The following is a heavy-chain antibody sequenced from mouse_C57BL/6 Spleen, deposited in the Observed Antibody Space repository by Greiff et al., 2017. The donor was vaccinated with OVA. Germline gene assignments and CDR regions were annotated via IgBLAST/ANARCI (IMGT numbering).Heavy chain of an antibody. CDR2: IYPRSGNT. J-gene: IGHJ4*01. CDR1: GYTFTSYG. V-gene: IGHV1-81*01. Sequence: VQGVESGAELARPGASVKLSCKASGYTFTSYGISWVKQRTGQGLEWIGEIYPRSGNTYYNEKFKGKATLTADKSSSTAYMELRSLTSEDSAVYFCAREEYYAMDYWGQGTSVTVSS. CDR3: AREEYYAMDY.